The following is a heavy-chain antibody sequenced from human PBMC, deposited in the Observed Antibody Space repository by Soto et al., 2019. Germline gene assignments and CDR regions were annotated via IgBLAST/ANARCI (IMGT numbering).Heavy chain of an antibody. J-gene: IGHJ5*02. D-gene: IGHD3-9*01. V-gene: IGHV1-69*13. CDR3: AREDDTTGHYSWFDP. CDR1: GTTFYSLT. Sequence: SLQGSCKPSGTTFYSLTFPWVRQSPGQGLERLGGVDPMFGSASSAQRFRGRVRITADASTGTGYRELSDLRSDDSAIYYCAREDDTTGHYSWFDPWGPGTLVTV. CDR2: VDPMFGSA.